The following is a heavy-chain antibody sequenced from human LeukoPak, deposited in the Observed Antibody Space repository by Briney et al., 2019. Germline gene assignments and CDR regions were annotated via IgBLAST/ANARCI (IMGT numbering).Heavy chain of an antibody. CDR1: GGTFSSYA. CDR3: ASGGSAGYYYYYMDV. Sequence: ASVKVSCXASGGTFSSYAISWVRQAPGQGLEWMGGIIPIFGTANYAQKFQGRVTITTDEPTSTAYMELSSLRSEDTAVYYCASGGSAGYYYYYMDVWGKGTTVTVSS. J-gene: IGHJ6*03. V-gene: IGHV1-69*05. D-gene: IGHD2-15*01. CDR2: IIPIFGTA.